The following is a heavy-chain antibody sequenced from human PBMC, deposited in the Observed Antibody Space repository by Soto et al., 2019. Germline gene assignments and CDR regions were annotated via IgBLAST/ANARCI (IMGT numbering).Heavy chain of an antibody. CDR1: GFTFSSYG. Sequence: QVQLVESGGGVVQPGRSLRLSCAASGFTFSSYGMHWVRQAPGKGLEWVAVIWYDGSNKYYADSVKGLFTISRDNSKNTLYLQMSSLRAEDTAVYYCARGFPYYDFWSGSFDYWGQGTLVTVSS. CDR2: IWYDGSNK. CDR3: ARGFPYYDFWSGSFDY. D-gene: IGHD3-3*01. J-gene: IGHJ4*02. V-gene: IGHV3-33*01.